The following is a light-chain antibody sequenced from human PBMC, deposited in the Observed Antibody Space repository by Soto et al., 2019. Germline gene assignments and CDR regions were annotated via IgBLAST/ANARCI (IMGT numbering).Light chain of an antibody. Sequence: IQMTQSPSSLSASVGDRVTITCRASQGISNYLAWYQQQPAKVPKLLIYVAYTLQSGVPSRFSGSGSGTDFTLTISSLQPEDVATYYCQKYNSAPWTFGQGTKVEIK. CDR2: VAY. CDR3: QKYNSAPWT. V-gene: IGKV1-27*01. J-gene: IGKJ1*01. CDR1: QGISNY.